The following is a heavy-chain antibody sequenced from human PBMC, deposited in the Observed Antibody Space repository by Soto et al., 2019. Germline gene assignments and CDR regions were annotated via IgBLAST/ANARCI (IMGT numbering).Heavy chain of an antibody. CDR3: ARAGYCSSTSCYTGSVTGYYYGMDV. Sequence: QVQLQESGPGLVKPSETLSLTCTVSGGSISSYYWSWIRQPAGKGLEWIGRIYTSGSTNYNPSLKSRVTMSVDTSKIQFSQKLSSVTAADTAVYYCARAGYCSSTSCYTGSVTGYYYGMDVWGQGTTVTVSS. J-gene: IGHJ6*02. CDR1: GGSISSYY. D-gene: IGHD2-2*02. V-gene: IGHV4-4*07. CDR2: IYTSGST.